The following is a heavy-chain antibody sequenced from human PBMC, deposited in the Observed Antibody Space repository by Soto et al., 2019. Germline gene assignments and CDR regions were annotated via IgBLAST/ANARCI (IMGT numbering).Heavy chain of an antibody. CDR3: ARDTGDGTFDF. Sequence: QVHLVXXXAEVRKPGASVKVSCKASGYTFSSYAMHWVRQAPGQRLEWMGWINAGYGNTKSSQKFQDRVTISRDTAASTAYMELTSLRSEDTAVYYCARDTGDGTFDFWGQGTLVTVSS. D-gene: IGHD7-27*01. J-gene: IGHJ4*02. CDR1: GYTFSSYA. CDR2: INAGYGNT. V-gene: IGHV1-3*01.